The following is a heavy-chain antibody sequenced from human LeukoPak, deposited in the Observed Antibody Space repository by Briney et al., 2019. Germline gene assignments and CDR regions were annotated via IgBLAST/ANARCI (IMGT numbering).Heavy chain of an antibody. D-gene: IGHD3-9*01. Sequence: ASVKVSCKASGYTFTGYYMHWVRQAPGQGLEWMGWINLNSGGTNYAQKFQGRVTMTRDTSISTAYMELSRLRSDDTAVYYCARYYDILTGYDYWGQGTLVTVSS. CDR3: ARYYDILTGYDY. CDR1: GYTFTGYY. V-gene: IGHV1-2*02. J-gene: IGHJ4*02. CDR2: INLNSGGT.